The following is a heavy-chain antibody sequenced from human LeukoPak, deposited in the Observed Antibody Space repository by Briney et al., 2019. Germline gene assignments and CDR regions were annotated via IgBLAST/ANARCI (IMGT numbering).Heavy chain of an antibody. Sequence: ASLKVSFKASGYTFTGYFIHWVRQAPGQGLGWMGWISPNSGGTNYAQKFQGRVTMTRDTSISTAYMELSRLRSDDTAVYYCARDSYGTLDYWGQGTLVTVSS. J-gene: IGHJ4*02. CDR3: ARDSYGTLDY. CDR1: GYTFTGYF. D-gene: IGHD1-14*01. CDR2: ISPNSGGT. V-gene: IGHV1-2*02.